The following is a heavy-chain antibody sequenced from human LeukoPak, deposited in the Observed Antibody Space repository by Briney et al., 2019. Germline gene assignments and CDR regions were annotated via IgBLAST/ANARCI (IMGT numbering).Heavy chain of an antibody. CDR1: GGSFSGYY. J-gene: IGHJ4*02. CDR3: ARSFTPSFDY. V-gene: IGHV4-34*01. Sequence: PSETLSLTCAVYGGSFSGYYWSWIRQLPGKGLEWIGEINHSGSTNYNPSLKSRVTISVDTSKNQFSLKLSSVTAADTAVYYCARSFTPSFDYWGQGTLVTVSS. CDR2: INHSGST.